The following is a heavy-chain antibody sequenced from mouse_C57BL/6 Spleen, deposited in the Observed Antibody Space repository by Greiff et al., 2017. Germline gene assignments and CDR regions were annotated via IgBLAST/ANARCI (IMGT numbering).Heavy chain of an antibody. CDR2: IHPNSGST. CDR1: GYTFTSYW. Sequence: VQLQQPGAELVKPGASVKLSCKASGYTFTSYWMHWVKQRPGQGLEWIGMIHPNSGSTNYNEKFKSKATLTVDKSSSTAYMQLGSLTSEDSAVYYCARWLAYYFDYWGQGTTLTVSS. CDR3: ARWLAYYFDY. J-gene: IGHJ2*01. V-gene: IGHV1-64*01. D-gene: IGHD2-2*01.